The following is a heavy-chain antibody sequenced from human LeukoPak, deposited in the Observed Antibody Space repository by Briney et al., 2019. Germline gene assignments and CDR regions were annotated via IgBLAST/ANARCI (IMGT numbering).Heavy chain of an antibody. CDR1: GGSISSCY. Sequence: SETLSLTCTVSGGSISSCYWSWIRLPPGKGLEWLGYIYSSGSTNYNPSLKSRVTISVDTSKNQISLKLTSVTAADTALYFCARHFDSSGYSLDAFDIWGQGTMVTVSS. V-gene: IGHV4-59*01. CDR3: ARHFDSSGYSLDAFDI. J-gene: IGHJ3*02. CDR2: IYSSGST. D-gene: IGHD3-22*01.